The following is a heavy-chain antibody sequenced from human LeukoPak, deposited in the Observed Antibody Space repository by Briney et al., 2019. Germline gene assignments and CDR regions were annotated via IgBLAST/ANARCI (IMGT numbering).Heavy chain of an antibody. CDR1: GGSISSYY. Sequence: TSSETLSLTCTVSGGSISSYYWSWIRQPPGKGLEWIGYIYYSGSTNYNPSLKSRVTISVDTSKNQFSLKLSSVTAADTAVYYCARHLYYDSISYYFDYWGQGTLVTVSS. D-gene: IGHD3-22*01. J-gene: IGHJ4*02. CDR2: IYYSGST. V-gene: IGHV4-59*01. CDR3: ARHLYYDSISYYFDY.